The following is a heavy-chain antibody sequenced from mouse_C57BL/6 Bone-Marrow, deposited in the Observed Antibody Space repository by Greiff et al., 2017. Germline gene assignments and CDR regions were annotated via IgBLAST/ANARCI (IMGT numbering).Heavy chain of an antibody. CDR2: ISDGGSYT. CDR1: GFTFSSYA. V-gene: IGHV5-4*01. CDR3: ARVPFYYYAMDY. Sequence: EVQLQQSGGGLVKPGGSLKLSCAASGFTFSSYAMSWVRQTPEKRLEWVATISDGGSYTYYPDNVKGRFTISIDNAKNNLYLQMSHLKSEDTAMYYCARVPFYYYAMDYWGQGTSVTVSS. J-gene: IGHJ4*01.